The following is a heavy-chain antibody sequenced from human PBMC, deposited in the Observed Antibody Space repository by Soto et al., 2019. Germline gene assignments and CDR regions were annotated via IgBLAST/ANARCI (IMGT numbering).Heavy chain of an antibody. D-gene: IGHD2-21*01. J-gene: IGHJ4*02. CDR2: IYYTGSA. V-gene: IGHV4-31*03. Sequence: QVQLQESGPVLVKPSQTLTLTCSASGGSIATGGLYWSWARQLPGKGLQRIGYIYYTGSAYYNPALKSRVVISLDTSANQFSLSLTSLTAADTAVYYCASGTFNVISFDSWGQGRLVTVSS. CDR1: GGSIATGGLY. CDR3: ASGTFNVISFDS.